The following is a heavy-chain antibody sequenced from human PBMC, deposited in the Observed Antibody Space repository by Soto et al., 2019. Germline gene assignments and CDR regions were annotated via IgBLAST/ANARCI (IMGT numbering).Heavy chain of an antibody. CDR2: IYYSGST. D-gene: IGHD3-22*01. V-gene: IGHV4-31*03. CDR1: GGSISSGGYY. Sequence: QVQLQESGPGLVKPSQTLSLTCTVSGGSISSGGYYWSWIRQHPGKGLEWIGYIYYSGSTYYNPSLKSRVTLSVDTSKNQFSLKLRSVTAADTAVYYCATYDSSDYYSGSPIGWFDPWGQGTLVTVSS. J-gene: IGHJ5*02. CDR3: ATYDSSDYYSGSPIGWFDP.